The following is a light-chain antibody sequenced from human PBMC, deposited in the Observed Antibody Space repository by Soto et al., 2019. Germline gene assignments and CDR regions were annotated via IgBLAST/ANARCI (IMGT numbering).Light chain of an antibody. CDR2: AAS. J-gene: IGKJ1*01. CDR3: HQSYSNPT. Sequence: DVQLTQSPSSLSVFVGDSVTVTCRASQNIITYLHWYHQKPGEAPTLLINAASTLQSGVPSRFSGSGSGTDFTLTINSLQPEDVGTYYCHQSYSNPTFGQGTTVEIK. V-gene: IGKV1-39*01. CDR1: QNIITY.